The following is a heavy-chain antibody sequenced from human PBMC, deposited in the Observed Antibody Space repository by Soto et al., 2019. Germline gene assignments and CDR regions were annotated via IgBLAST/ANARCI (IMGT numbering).Heavy chain of an antibody. CDR1: GGTFRGDS. J-gene: IGHJ5*02. Sequence: QVQLVQSGAEVKRPGSSVKVSCKASGGTFRGDSISWVRQAPEQGLEWMGVISPRFGTANYAQNFQGRVTITADEPTSTVYRDLRSLTSEDTAVYYCARDQATVSTGFDPWGQGTLVTV. V-gene: IGHV1-69*12. CDR3: ARDQATVSTGFDP. D-gene: IGHD4-17*01. CDR2: ISPRFGTA.